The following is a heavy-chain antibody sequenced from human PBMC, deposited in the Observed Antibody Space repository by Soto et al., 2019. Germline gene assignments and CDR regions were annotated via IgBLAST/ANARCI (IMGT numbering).Heavy chain of an antibody. J-gene: IGHJ3*02. Sequence: EVQLVESGGDLVQPGGSLRLSCAASGFTFTGHWMHWVRQVPGKGLEWVSRINTDGATSAYADSVKGRFTISRDNPKNTLYLQMNALRAEDTAVYYCAREAGYCSRTSCYRRAFDTWGQGTTVTVSS. D-gene: IGHD2-2*01. CDR2: INTDGATS. CDR3: AREAGYCSRTSCYRRAFDT. V-gene: IGHV3-74*03. CDR1: GFTFTGHW.